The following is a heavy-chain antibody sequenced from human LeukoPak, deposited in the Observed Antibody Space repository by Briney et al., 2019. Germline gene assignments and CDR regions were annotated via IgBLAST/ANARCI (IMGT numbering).Heavy chain of an antibody. CDR2: INTKSGRT. D-gene: IGHD3-3*01. CDR3: ARADFIDAGPYLIDP. J-gene: IGHJ5*02. V-gene: IGHV1-2*02. CDR1: GFTFTVYY. Sequence: GASVTVSFTASGFTFTVYYIHWGRQAPGQGLEWMGWINTKSGRTSSARKFQGRVTITRDPSITTVYMDMAWLTSDDTAIYFCARADFIDAGPYLIDPWGQGTLVTVSS.